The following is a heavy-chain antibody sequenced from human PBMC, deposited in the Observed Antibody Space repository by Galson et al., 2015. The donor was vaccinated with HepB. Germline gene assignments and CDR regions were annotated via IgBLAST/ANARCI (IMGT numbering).Heavy chain of an antibody. J-gene: IGHJ6*02. CDR1: GFTFSNYA. D-gene: IGHD2-15*01. CDR2: IVYDGSNT. V-gene: IGHV3-30*04. Sequence: CAASGFTFSNYAMHWVRQAPGKGLEWVAFIVYDGSNTYYADSVTGRFSISRDNSKNTLYLQLNSLRAEDTAVYYCARVKTSDCSGGRCFQRPYFYYYALDVWGQGTTVTVSS. CDR3: ARVKTSDCSGGRCFQRPYFYYYALDV.